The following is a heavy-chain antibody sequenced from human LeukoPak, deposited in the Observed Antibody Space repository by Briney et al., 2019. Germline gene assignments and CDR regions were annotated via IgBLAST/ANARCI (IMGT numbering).Heavy chain of an antibody. D-gene: IGHD3-22*01. CDR1: GFTVSSNY. CDR2: LHSGGTT. V-gene: IGHV3-66*01. J-gene: IGHJ4*02. Sequence: GGSLRLSCTASGFTVSSNYMTWVRQAPGKGLESVSFLHSGGTTYYADSVKGRFTISRDNSQNTLYLQMNSLRVDDTAVYYCAAKWLLRRYWGQGTLVTVSS. CDR3: AAKWLLRRY.